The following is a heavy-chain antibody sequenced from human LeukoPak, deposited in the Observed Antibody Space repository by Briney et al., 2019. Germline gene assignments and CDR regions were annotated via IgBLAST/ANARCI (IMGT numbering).Heavy chain of an antibody. CDR1: GFTFSSYW. CDR3: ARDHSSSWYNFDY. V-gene: IGHV3-74*01. Sequence: PXGSLRLSCAASGFTFSSYWMHWVRQAXGKGLVWVSRINRDGSSTSYADSVKGRFTISRDNAKNTLYLQMNSLRAEDTAIYYCARDHSSSWYNFDYWGQGTLVTVSS. D-gene: IGHD6-13*01. J-gene: IGHJ4*02. CDR2: INRDGSST.